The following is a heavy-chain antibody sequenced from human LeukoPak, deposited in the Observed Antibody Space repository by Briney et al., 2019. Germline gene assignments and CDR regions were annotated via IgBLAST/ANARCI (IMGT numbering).Heavy chain of an antibody. D-gene: IGHD2-8*02. CDR1: GGSFSRYY. CDR2: INHSGST. J-gene: IGHJ5*02. Sequence: SETLSLTCAVYGGSFSRYYWSWIRQPPGKGLEWIGEINHSGSTNYNPSLKSRVTISVDTSKNQFSLKLSSVTAADTAVYYCARRRPSFNPGGVWFDPWGQGTLVTVSS. CDR3: ARRRPSFNPGGVWFDP. V-gene: IGHV4-34*01.